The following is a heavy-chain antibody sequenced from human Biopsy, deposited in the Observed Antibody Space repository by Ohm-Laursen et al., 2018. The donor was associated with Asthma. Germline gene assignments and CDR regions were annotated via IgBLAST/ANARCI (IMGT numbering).Heavy chain of an antibody. CDR3: ARGPEWSGLDI. V-gene: IGHV4-34*01. Sequence: GTLSLTCSMYGLSSSGNYWTWIRQPPGKGLEWIGESDHRGNTNTNPTLKSRVTISKDKSANEFSLKMRSVTAADTAIYYCARGPEWSGLDIWGQGTTVTVSS. J-gene: IGHJ6*02. D-gene: IGHD3-3*01. CDR2: SDHRGNT. CDR1: GLSSSGNY.